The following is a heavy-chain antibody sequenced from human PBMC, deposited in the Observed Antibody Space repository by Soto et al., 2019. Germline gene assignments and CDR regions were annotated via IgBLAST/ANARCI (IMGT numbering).Heavy chain of an antibody. CDR1: GFTFSSYG. V-gene: IGHV3-30*18. J-gene: IGHJ4*02. D-gene: IGHD5-18*01. Sequence: QVQLVESGGGVVQPGRSLRLSCAASGFTFSSYGMHWVRQAPGKGLEWVAVISYDGSNKYYADSVKGRFTISRDNSKNTLYLQMNSLRAEDTAVYYCAKGPPPDSYGYYWDFDYWGQGTLVTVSS. CDR3: AKGPPPDSYGYYWDFDY. CDR2: ISYDGSNK.